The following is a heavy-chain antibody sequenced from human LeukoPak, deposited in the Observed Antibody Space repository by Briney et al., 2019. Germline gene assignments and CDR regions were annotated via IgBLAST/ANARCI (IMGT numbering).Heavy chain of an antibody. D-gene: IGHD3-22*01. CDR1: GGSISSYC. CDR3: ATWGGDSSGYYPHFED. V-gene: IGHV4-59*01. CDR2: IYYSGST. J-gene: IGHJ4*02. Sequence: SGTLSLTCTVSGGSISSYCWSWIRQPPGKGLEWIGYIYYSGSTNYNPSLKSRVTISVDTSKNQFSLNLNSVTAADTAVYYCATWGGDSSGYYPHFEDWGQGTLVTVSS.